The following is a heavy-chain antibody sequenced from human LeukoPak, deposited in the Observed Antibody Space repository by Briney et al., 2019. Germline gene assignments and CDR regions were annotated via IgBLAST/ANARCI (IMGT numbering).Heavy chain of an antibody. CDR2: IYHSGST. CDR3: ARQTYGDYYYYYMDV. V-gene: IGHV4-38-2*01. J-gene: IGHJ6*03. CDR1: GYSISSGYY. D-gene: IGHD3-16*01. Sequence: PSETLSLTCAVSGYSISSGYYWGWIRQPPGKGLEWIGSIYHSGSTYYNPSLKSRVTISVDTSKNQFSLKLSPVTAADTAVYYCARQTYGDYYYYYMDVWGEGTTVTVSS.